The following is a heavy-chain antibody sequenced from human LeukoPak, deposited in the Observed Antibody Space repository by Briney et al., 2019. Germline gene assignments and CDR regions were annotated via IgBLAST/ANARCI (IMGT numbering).Heavy chain of an antibody. Sequence: GGSLRLSCAASGFTFSSYWMSWVRQAPGKGLEWVANIKQDGSEKYYVDSVKGRFTISRDNAKNSLYLQMNSLRAEDTAVYYFGRVDGYCISTSCYYYYYYMDVWGKGTTVTISS. CDR1: GFTFSSYW. D-gene: IGHD2-2*03. CDR2: IKQDGSEK. V-gene: IGHV3-7*01. CDR3: GRVDGYCISTSCYYYYYYMDV. J-gene: IGHJ6*03.